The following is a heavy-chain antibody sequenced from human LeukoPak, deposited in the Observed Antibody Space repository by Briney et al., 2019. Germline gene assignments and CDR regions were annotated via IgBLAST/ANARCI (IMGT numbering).Heavy chain of an antibody. D-gene: IGHD2-21*02. CDR3: ARDKKGGGDVDY. V-gene: IGHV4-59*01. CDR1: GGSISSYY. Sequence: NPSETLSLTCTVSGGSISSYYWSWIRQPPGKGLEWIGYIYYSGSTNYNPSLKSRVTISVDTSKNQFSLKLSSVTAADTAVYYCARDKKGGGDVDYWGQGTLVTVSS. CDR2: IYYSGST. J-gene: IGHJ4*02.